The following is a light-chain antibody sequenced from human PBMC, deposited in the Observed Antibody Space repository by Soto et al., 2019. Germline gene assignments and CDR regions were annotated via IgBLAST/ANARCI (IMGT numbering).Light chain of an antibody. CDR2: RIS. CDR1: QSLVDRFGNTY. Sequence: DIVMTQIPLSSPVTLGQPASISCRSSQSLVDRFGNTYLSWLQQRQGQPPRLLIHRISKRFSGVPDRFSGSGAGTDFTLKISRVEAEDVGVYYCMHATQFPYTLGQGTKLDIK. J-gene: IGKJ2*01. CDR3: MHATQFPYT. V-gene: IGKV2-24*01.